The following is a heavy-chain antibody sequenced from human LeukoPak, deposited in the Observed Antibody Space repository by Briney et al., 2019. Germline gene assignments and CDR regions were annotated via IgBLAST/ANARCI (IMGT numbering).Heavy chain of an antibody. V-gene: IGHV1-46*01. CDR1: GYSFTSSY. J-gene: IGHJ4*02. CDR2: INPSSTST. D-gene: IGHD3-10*01. CDR3: ARRVDYYYGSGSYYPFDY. Sequence: ASVKVSCKASGYSFTSSYIHWVRQAPGQGLEWMGIINPSSTSTNYAQKFQGRVTMTRDMSTSTAYMELSSLRSEDTAVYYCARRVDYYYGSGSYYPFDYWGQGTLVTVSS.